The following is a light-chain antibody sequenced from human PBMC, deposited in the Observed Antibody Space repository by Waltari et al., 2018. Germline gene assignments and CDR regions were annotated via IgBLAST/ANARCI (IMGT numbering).Light chain of an antibody. CDR3: QVRDSNTAV. J-gene: IGLJ7*01. Sequence: SYELTQPLSVSVAPGQTATITCGRNNLGGQSVHWYQQKPGQAPVLVIYRDNNRPSGIPDRFSGSNSGNTATLTINGAQVGDEADYYCQVRDSNTAVFGGGTHLTVL. CDR1: NLGGQS. CDR2: RDN. V-gene: IGLV3-9*02.